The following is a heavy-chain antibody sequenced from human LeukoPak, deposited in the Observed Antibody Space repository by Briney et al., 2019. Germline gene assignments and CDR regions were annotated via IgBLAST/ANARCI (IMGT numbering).Heavy chain of an antibody. Sequence: ASVKVSCKASGYTFTSYGISWVRQAPGQGLEWMGWISAYNGNTNYAQKLQGRLTMTTDTSTSTAYMELRSLRSDDTAVYYCARAIVVVPAAMGGYNWFDPWGQGTLVTVSS. CDR1: GYTFTSYG. J-gene: IGHJ5*02. CDR2: ISAYNGNT. D-gene: IGHD2-2*01. CDR3: ARAIVVVPAAMGGYNWFDP. V-gene: IGHV1-18*01.